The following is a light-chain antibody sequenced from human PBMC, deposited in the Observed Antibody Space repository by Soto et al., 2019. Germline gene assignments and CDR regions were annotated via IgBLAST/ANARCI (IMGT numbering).Light chain of an antibody. CDR3: QKFNSASIT. V-gene: IGKV1-27*01. CDR1: QGISNY. J-gene: IGKJ5*01. CDR2: AAS. Sequence: DIQLTQSPSSLSASVGDRVTITCRASQGISNYLAWYQQKPGKVPKLLVYAASKLHSGVPSRFSGSGSGTDFALTISGLQPEDVATYYCQKFNSASITFGQGTRLEI.